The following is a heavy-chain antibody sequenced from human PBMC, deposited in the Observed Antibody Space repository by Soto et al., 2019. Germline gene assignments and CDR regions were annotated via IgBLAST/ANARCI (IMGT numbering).Heavy chain of an antibody. V-gene: IGHV4-30-4*01. CDR3: ARVDYYDSSGYCFGAEVFQL. Sequence: LARTASRGSVKISEVYGTWIRQPPGKGLEWIGYIYYSGSTYYNPSLKSRVTISVDTSKNQFSLKLSSVTAADTAVYYCARVDYYDSSGYCFGAEVFQLWGQGTLVIVSS. CDR2: IYYSGST. D-gene: IGHD3-22*01. CDR1: RGSVKISEVY. J-gene: IGHJ1*01.